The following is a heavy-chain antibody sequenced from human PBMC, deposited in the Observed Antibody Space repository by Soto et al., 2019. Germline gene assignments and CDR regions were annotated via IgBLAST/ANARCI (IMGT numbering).Heavy chain of an antibody. J-gene: IGHJ6*02. CDR1: GFTFSSYG. Sequence: QVQLVESGGGVVQPGRSLRLSCAASGFTFSSYGMHWVHQAPGKGLEWVAVISYDGSNKYYADSVKGRFTISRDNSKNTLYLQMNSLRAEDTAVYYCAKEGWEWATKGHYYGMDVWGQGTTVTVSS. CDR2: ISYDGSNK. V-gene: IGHV3-30*18. CDR3: AKEGWEWATKGHYYGMDV. D-gene: IGHD2-8*01.